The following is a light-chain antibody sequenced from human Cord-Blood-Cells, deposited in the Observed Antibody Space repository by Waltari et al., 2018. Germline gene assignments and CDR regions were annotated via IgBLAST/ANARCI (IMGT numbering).Light chain of an antibody. CDR3: SSYTSSSTGV. CDR2: DVS. CDR1: SSDVGGYNY. V-gene: IGLV2-14*01. Sequence: QSALTQPASVSGPPGQSITISCTGTSSDVGGYNYVSWYQQPPGQAPKLMIDDVSNRPSGVSNRFSGSKSGNTASLPISGLQAEDEADYYCSSYTSSSTGVFGGGTRLSVL. J-gene: IGLJ3*02.